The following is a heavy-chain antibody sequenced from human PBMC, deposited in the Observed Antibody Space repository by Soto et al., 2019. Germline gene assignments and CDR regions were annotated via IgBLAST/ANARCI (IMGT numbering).Heavy chain of an antibody. CDR1: GFSLSTSGVG. V-gene: IGHV2-5*02. CDR2: IYWEDDK. CDR3: AHRRSGERFDY. D-gene: IGHD4-17*01. Sequence: QITLKESGPTLVKPTQTLTLTCTFSGFSLSTSGVGVGWIRQPPGKALEWLALIYWEDDKRYSPSLKSRLTITKDTPKNQVALTMTNMDPVDTATYYCAHRRSGERFDYWGQGTLVTVSS. J-gene: IGHJ4*02.